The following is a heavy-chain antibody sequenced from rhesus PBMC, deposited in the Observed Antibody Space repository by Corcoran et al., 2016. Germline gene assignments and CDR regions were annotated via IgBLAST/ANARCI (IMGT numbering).Heavy chain of an antibody. V-gene: IGHV4-127*01. J-gene: IGHJ4*01. CDR1: GYSISSGYG. D-gene: IGHD2-2*01. CDR3: ASEGYCTSTTCLFDY. CDR2: FGGSSGST. Sequence: QVQLQESGPGLVKPSETLSLTCAVSGYSISSGYGWSWIRQPPGKGLEGIGYFGGSSGSTNYNPSLKSRVTISVDTSKNQLSLKLSSVTAADTAVYYCASEGYCTSTTCLFDYWGQGVLVTVSS.